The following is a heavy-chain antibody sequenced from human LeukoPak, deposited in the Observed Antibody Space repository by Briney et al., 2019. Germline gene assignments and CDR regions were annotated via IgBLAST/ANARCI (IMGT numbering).Heavy chain of an antibody. Sequence: GGSLRLSCAAPGFTFSSYWMSWVRQAPGKGLEWVANIKQDGSEKYYVDSVKGRFTISRDNAKNSLYLQMNSLRAEDTAVYYCARGSWYPAYWGQGTLVTVSS. D-gene: IGHD6-13*01. CDR2: IKQDGSEK. J-gene: IGHJ4*02. V-gene: IGHV3-7*01. CDR3: ARGSWYPAY. CDR1: GFTFSSYW.